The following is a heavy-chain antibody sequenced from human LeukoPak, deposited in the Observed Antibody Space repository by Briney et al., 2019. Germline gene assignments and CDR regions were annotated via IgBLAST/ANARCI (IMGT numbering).Heavy chain of an antibody. CDR2: ISAYNGNT. CDR3: ARSAGLRYFAPQDY. J-gene: IGHJ4*02. Sequence: ASVKVSCKSAAYTFTSYGISWVRQAPRQRPGWMGCISAYNGNTNYEQKLQGRVTMTTATSTSTAYMELRSLRSDDTAVYYCARSAGLRYFAPQDYWGQGTLVTVSS. D-gene: IGHD3-9*01. CDR1: AYTFTSYG. V-gene: IGHV1-18*01.